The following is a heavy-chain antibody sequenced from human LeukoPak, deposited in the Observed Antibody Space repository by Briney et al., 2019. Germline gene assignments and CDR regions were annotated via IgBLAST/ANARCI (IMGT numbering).Heavy chain of an antibody. J-gene: IGHJ4*02. CDR2: ISGSGGST. D-gene: IGHD3-9*01. Sequence: GGSLRLSCAASGFTFSSYAMSWVRQAPGKGLEWVSAISGSGGSTYYADSVKGRFTISRDNSKNTLYLQMNSLRAEDTAVYYCAKATPAAPRGVRYFDWLLTDPYYWGQGTLVTVSS. CDR1: GFTFSSYA. V-gene: IGHV3-23*01. CDR3: AKATPAAPRGVRYFDWLLTDPYY.